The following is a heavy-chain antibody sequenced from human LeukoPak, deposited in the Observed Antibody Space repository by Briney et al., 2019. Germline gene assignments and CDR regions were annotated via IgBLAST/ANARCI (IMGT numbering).Heavy chain of an antibody. CDR3: ASRRYSKDY. CDR1: GGSFGGYY. Sequence: SETLSLTGAVDGGSFGGYYWGWIRQPPGKGMEWIGEINHSGSTNYNTSLKSRVTISVDTSKNQFSLKLSSVTAADTAVYYCASRRYSKDYWGQGTLVTVSS. J-gene: IGHJ4*02. D-gene: IGHD4-11*01. V-gene: IGHV4-34*01. CDR2: INHSGST.